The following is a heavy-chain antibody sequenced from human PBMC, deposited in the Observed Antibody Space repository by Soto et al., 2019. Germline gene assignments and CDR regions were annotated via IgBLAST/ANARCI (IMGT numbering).Heavy chain of an antibody. CDR1: GFTFSSYS. CDR2: ISSSSSYI. J-gene: IGHJ6*02. Sequence: EVQLVESGGGLVKPGGSLRLSCAASGFTFSSYSMNWVRQAPGTGLEWVSSISSSSSYIYYADSVKGLFTIYRDNAKNSLYLQMNSLRAEDTAVYYCASMGSQRYYYYGIDFWGQGTTVTVSS. CDR3: ASMGSQRYYYYGIDF. D-gene: IGHD6-13*01. V-gene: IGHV3-21*01.